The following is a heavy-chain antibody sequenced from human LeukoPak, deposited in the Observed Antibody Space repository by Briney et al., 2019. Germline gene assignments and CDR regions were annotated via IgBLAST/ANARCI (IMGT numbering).Heavy chain of an antibody. CDR1: GYTFTSYD. D-gene: IGHD3-10*02. CDR3: ATGREIMYGVRSDY. V-gene: IGHV1-8*03. J-gene: IGHJ4*02. Sequence: ASVKVSCKASGYTFTSYDINWVRQATGQGLEWMGWMNPNSGNTGYAQKFQGRVTITRNTSISTAYMELSSLRSEDTALYYCATGREIMYGVRSDYWGQGTLVTVSS. CDR2: MNPNSGNT.